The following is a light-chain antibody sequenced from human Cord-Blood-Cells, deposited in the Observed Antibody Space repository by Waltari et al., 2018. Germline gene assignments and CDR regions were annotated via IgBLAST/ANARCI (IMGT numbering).Light chain of an antibody. CDR1: SSDVGSYNL. CDR3: CSYAGSWV. CDR2: EGS. V-gene: IGLV2-23*01. J-gene: IGLJ3*02. Sequence: QSALTQPASVSGSPGQSITISCTGTSSDVGSYNLVSCYQQHPRNAPKPMIYEGSKRPSGVSNRFSGSKSGNTASLTISGLQAEDEADYYCCSYAGSWVFGGGTKLTVL.